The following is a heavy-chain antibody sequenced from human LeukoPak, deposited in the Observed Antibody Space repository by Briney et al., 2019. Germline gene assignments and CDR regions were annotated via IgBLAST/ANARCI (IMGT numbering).Heavy chain of an antibody. CDR1: GFTFSNAW. CDR3: TSYSPYDFWSGIDFDY. CDR2: IESKTDGGTT. Sequence: PGGSLRLSCAASGFTFSNAWMSWVRQAPGKGLEWVGRIESKTDGGTTDYAAPVKGRFTISRDDSKNTLYLQMNSLKTEDTAVYYCTSYSPYDFWSGIDFDYWGQGTLVTVSS. J-gene: IGHJ4*02. V-gene: IGHV3-15*04. D-gene: IGHD3-3*01.